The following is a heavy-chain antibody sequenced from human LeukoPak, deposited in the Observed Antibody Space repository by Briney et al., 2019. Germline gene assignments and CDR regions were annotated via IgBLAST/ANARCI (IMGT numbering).Heavy chain of an antibody. J-gene: IGHJ3*02. Sequence: PSETLSLTCTVSGGSISSYYWSWLRQPPGKGLEWIGYIYYSGSTNYNPSLKSRVTISVDTSKNQFSLKLSSVTAADTAVYYCAREDGYDSSGYYSLSAFDIWGQGTMVTVSS. CDR2: IYYSGST. V-gene: IGHV4-59*01. CDR3: AREDGYDSSGYYSLSAFDI. CDR1: GGSISSYY. D-gene: IGHD3-22*01.